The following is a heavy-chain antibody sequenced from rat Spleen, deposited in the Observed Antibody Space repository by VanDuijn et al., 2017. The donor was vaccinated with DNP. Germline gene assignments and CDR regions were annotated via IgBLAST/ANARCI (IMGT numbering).Heavy chain of an antibody. CDR2: IIYDGSRT. J-gene: IGHJ2*01. Sequence: EVQLVESGGGLVQPGRSLKLSCAASGFTFSDYNMAWVRQAPKKGLEWVATIIYDGSRTYYRDSVKGRFTISRDNAKSTLYLQMDSLRSEDTATYYCANLSINYPGPGHFDYWGQGVMVTVSS. V-gene: IGHV5S10*01. CDR3: ANLSINYPGPGHFDY. CDR1: GFTFSDYN. D-gene: IGHD1-4*01.